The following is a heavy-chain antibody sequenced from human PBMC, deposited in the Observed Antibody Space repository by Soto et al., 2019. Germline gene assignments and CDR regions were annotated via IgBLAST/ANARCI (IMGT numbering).Heavy chain of an antibody. D-gene: IGHD3-10*01. CDR2: IKSNSGGT. J-gene: IGHJ3*02. V-gene: IGHV1-2*02. Sequence: GSVKVSCKASGYPFTVYYIHWVRQAPGQGLECMGWIKSNSGGTNYAQKYQGRVTMTRDTSISTAYMELSRLRSDDTAVYYCARSRFMTTDDALDIWGQGTMVTVSS. CDR3: ARSRFMTTDDALDI. CDR1: GYPFTVYY.